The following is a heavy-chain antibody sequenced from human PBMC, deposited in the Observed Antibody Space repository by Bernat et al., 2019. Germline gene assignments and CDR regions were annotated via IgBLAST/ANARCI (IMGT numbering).Heavy chain of an antibody. Sequence: QVQLVESGGGVVQPGRSLRLSCAASRFTFSNFGMHWVRQAPGKGLEWVAIILYDGSNKYYADSVKGRFTISRDNSKNTLYLEMNSLRAEDTAVYYCARSLLSVYNWFDPWGQGTLVTVSS. V-gene: IGHV3-30*03. CDR2: ILYDGSNK. D-gene: IGHD3-16*02. CDR1: RFTFSNFG. J-gene: IGHJ5*02. CDR3: ARSLLSVYNWFDP.